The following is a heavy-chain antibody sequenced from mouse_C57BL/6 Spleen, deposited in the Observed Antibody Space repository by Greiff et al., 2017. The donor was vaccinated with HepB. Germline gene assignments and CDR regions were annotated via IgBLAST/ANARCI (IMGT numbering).Heavy chain of an antibody. CDR2: IDPSDSYT. CDR3: AVVATNYYAMDY. D-gene: IGHD1-1*01. Sequence: QVQLQQPGAELVMPGASVKLSCKASGYTFTSYWMHWVKQRPGQGLEWIVEIDPSDSYTNYNQKFKGKSTLTVDKSSSTAYMQLSSLTSEDSAVYYCAVVATNYYAMDYWGQGTSVTVSS. J-gene: IGHJ4*01. V-gene: IGHV1-69*01. CDR1: GYTFTSYW.